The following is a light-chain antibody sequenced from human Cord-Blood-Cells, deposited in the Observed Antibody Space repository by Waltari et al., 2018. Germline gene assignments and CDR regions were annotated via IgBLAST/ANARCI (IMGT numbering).Light chain of an antibody. CDR3: QQYNNWPPLT. CDR1: QSVSSN. CDR2: GAS. J-gene: IGKJ4*01. Sequence: ELVMTQSPATLSVSPGERATLSCRASQSVSSNLAWYQQKPGQAPRLLIYGASTRATGIPARFSGSGSGKEFTLTYSSLQSEDFAVYYCQQYNNWPPLTFGGGTKVEIK. V-gene: IGKV3-15*01.